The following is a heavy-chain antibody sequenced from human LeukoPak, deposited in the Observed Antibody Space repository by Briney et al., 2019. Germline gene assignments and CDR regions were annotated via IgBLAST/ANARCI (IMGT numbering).Heavy chain of an antibody. CDR1: GGSISSYY. V-gene: IGHV4-59*08. Sequence: PSETLSLTCTVSGGSISSYYWSWIRQPPGKGLEWIGYIYYRGSTNYNPSLKSRVTTSVDTSKNQFSLKLSSVTAADTAVYYCARHKNYYDSSGYYYELDYWGQGTLVTVSS. CDR3: ARHKNYYDSSGYYYELDY. D-gene: IGHD3-22*01. CDR2: IYYRGST. J-gene: IGHJ4*02.